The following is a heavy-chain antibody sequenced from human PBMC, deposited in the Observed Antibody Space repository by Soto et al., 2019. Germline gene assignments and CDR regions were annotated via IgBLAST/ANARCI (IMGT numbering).Heavy chain of an antibody. CDR3: ARDFRVRSRASWGY. D-gene: IGHD6-13*01. Sequence: EVQLVESGGGLVKPGGSLRLSCAASGFTFSSYSMNWVRQAPGKGLEWVSSISSSSSYIYYADSVKGRFTISGDNAKNSLYLQMNSLRAEDTAVYYCARDFRVRSRASWGYWGQGTLVTVSS. CDR1: GFTFSSYS. V-gene: IGHV3-21*01. J-gene: IGHJ4*02. CDR2: ISSSSSYI.